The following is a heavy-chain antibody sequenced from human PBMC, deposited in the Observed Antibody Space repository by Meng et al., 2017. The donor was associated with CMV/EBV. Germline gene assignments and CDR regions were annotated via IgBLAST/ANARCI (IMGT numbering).Heavy chain of an antibody. Sequence: GESLKISCAASGFTFSSHGMHWVRQAPGKGLEWVAVIWYDGSNKYYADSVKGRFTISRDNSKNTLYLQMNSLRAEDTAVYYCAKAGYCSSTSCYEIDYWGQGTLVTVSS. CDR2: IWYDGSNK. J-gene: IGHJ4*02. V-gene: IGHV3-33*06. CDR3: AKAGYCSSTSCYEIDY. CDR1: GFTFSSHG. D-gene: IGHD2-2*03.